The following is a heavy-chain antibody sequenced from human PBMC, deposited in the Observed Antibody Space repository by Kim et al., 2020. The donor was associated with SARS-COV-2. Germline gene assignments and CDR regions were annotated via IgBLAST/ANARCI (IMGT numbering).Heavy chain of an antibody. Sequence: KYYADSVKGRFTISRDNSKNTLYLQMNSLRAEDTAVYYCAKGELLRPFDIWGQGTMVTVSS. CDR3: AKGELLRPFDI. V-gene: IGHV3-30*02. D-gene: IGHD3-10*01. CDR2: K. J-gene: IGHJ3*02.